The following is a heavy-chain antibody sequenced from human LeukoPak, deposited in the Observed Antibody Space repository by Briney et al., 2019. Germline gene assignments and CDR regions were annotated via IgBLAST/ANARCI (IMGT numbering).Heavy chain of an antibody. Sequence: PSETLSLTCAVYGGSFSGYYWSWIRQPPGKGLEWIGEINHSGSTNYNPSLKSRVTISVDTSKNQFSLKLSSVTAADTAVYYCARLRDSSGYYLPRDAFDIWGQGTMVTVSS. V-gene: IGHV4-34*01. CDR2: INHSGST. CDR3: ARLRDSSGYYLPRDAFDI. CDR1: GGSFSGYY. D-gene: IGHD3-22*01. J-gene: IGHJ3*02.